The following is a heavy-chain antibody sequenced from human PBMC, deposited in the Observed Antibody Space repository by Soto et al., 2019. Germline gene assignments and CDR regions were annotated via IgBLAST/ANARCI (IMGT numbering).Heavy chain of an antibody. CDR1: GGSVRSSSYY. CDR3: ARGYDYIWGSLWGEKPKYNWFDP. Sequence: SETLSLTCPVSGGSVRSSSYYWGWLRQPPGKGLEWIGYIYYSGSTHYNPSLKSRVTISVDTSKNQFSLKLSSVTAADTAVYYCARGYDYIWGSLWGEKPKYNWFDPWGQGTRVTVSS. CDR2: IYYSGST. D-gene: IGHD3-16*01. J-gene: IGHJ5*02. V-gene: IGHV4-39*07.